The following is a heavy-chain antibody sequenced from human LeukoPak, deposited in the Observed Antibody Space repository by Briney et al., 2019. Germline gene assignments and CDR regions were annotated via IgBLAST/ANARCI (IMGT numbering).Heavy chain of an antibody. D-gene: IGHD5-24*01. J-gene: IGHJ4*02. Sequence: GASVKVSCKASGGTFSSYAISWVRQAPGQGLEWMGGIIPIFGTANYAQKFQGRVTITADESTSTAYMELSSLRSEDTAVYYCARLERDGYNPSHFDYWGQGTLVTVSS. CDR2: IIPIFGTA. V-gene: IGHV1-69*13. CDR3: ARLERDGYNPSHFDY. CDR1: GGTFSSYA.